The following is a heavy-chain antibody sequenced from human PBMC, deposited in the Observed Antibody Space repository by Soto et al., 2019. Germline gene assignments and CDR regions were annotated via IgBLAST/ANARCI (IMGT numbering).Heavy chain of an antibody. J-gene: IGHJ3*01. CDR2: IIPILNSP. Sequence: QVQLVQSGAEVKRPGSSVKVSCKASGGKRISHAVSWVRQAPGQGLEWMGGIIPILNSPNYAQKFQDRLTIIADASTSTTYMELSSLRSDDAAVYYCASRERVDAFDVWGQGTLVTVSS. V-gene: IGHV1-69*01. CDR3: ASRERVDAFDV. CDR1: GGKRISHA. D-gene: IGHD1-26*01.